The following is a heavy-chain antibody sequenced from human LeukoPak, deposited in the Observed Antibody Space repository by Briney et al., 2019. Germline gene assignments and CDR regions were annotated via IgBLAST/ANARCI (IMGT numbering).Heavy chain of an antibody. CDR2: SNPSGAST. J-gene: IGHJ4*02. CDR3: AQRPYGDYILY. CDR1: GYTFPSYS. D-gene: IGHD4-17*01. Sequence: ASVKVSCKASGYTFPSYSIHWVRQAPGQGLEWMGVSNPSGASTTYAQKSQGRVPMTRDTSTSTVYMELSSLRSEDTAVYYCAQRPYGDYILYWGQGTLVTVSS. V-gene: IGHV1-46*03.